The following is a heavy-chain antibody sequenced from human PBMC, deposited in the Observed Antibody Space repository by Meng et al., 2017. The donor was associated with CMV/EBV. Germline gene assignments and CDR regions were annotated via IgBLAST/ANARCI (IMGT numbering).Heavy chain of an antibody. J-gene: IGHJ4*02. CDR2: IIPIFGTA. CDR3: ARDAEGKLLSELRY. D-gene: IGHD2-2*01. Sequence: QVRWGRPGAEVKKPGSSVKGSCKASGGTFSSYAISWVRQAPGQGLEWMGGIIPIFGTANYAQKFQGKVTITADESTSTAYMELSSLRSEDTAVYYCARDAEGKLLSELRYWGQGTLVTVSS. V-gene: IGHV1-69*12. CDR1: GGTFSSYA.